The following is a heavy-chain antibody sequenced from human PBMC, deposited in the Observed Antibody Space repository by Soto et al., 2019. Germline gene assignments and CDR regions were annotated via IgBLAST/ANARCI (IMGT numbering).Heavy chain of an antibody. J-gene: IGHJ4*02. CDR2: ISWNSGSI. CDR3: AKDKGYCSSTSCPVDY. V-gene: IGHV3-9*01. D-gene: IGHD2-2*01. Sequence: GGSLRLSCAASGFTFDDYAMHWVRQAPGKGLEWVSGISWNSGSIGYADSVKGRFTISRDNAKNSLYLQMNSLRAEDTALYYCAKDKGYCSSTSCPVDYWGQGTLVTVSS. CDR1: GFTFDDYA.